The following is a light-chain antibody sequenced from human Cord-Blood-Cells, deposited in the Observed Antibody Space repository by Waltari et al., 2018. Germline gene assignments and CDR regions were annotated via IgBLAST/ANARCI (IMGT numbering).Light chain of an antibody. Sequence: QSALTPPASVSGSPGQSITISCTGTSSDVGGYNYVPWYQQHPGKAPKLMIYEVSNRPSGVSNRFSGSKSGNTASLTISGLQAEDEADYYCSSYTSSSTVVFGGGTKLTVL. V-gene: IGLV2-14*01. CDR2: EVS. CDR1: SSDVGGYNY. CDR3: SSYTSSSTVV. J-gene: IGLJ2*01.